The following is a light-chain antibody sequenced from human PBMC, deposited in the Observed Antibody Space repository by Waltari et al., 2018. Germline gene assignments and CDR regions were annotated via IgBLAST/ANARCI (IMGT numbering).Light chain of an antibody. CDR1: SSDVGGYKH. CDR3: CSFAGSYTWV. J-gene: IGLJ3*02. Sequence: GTSSDVGGYKHVSWYQQHPGKAPKLIFYDVTERPSGVPDRFSGSKSGNTASLTISGLQPEDEAEYYCCSFAGSYTWVFGGGTKVTVL. CDR2: DVT. V-gene: IGLV2-11*01.